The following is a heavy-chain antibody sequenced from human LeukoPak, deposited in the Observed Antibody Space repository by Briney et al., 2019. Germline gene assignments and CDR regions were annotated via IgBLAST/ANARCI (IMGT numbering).Heavy chain of an antibody. CDR3: ARAGYDFWSGAYYYYYYMDV. CDR1: GGSISSYY. CDR2: IYYSGST. J-gene: IGHJ6*03. V-gene: IGHV4-59*01. D-gene: IGHD3-3*01. Sequence: SETLSLTCTVSGGSISSYYWSWVRQPPGKGLEWIGYIYYSGSTNYNPSLKSRVTISVDTSKTQFSLKLSSVTAADTAVYYCARAGYDFWSGAYYYYYYMDVWGKGTTVTVSS.